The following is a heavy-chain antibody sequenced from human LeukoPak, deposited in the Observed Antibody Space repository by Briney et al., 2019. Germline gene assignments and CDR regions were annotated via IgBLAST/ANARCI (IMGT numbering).Heavy chain of an antibody. CDR1: GYTFTGYY. Sequence: GASVKVSCKASGYTFTGYYMHWVRQAPGQGLAWMGWINPNSGGTNYAQKFQGRVTMTRDTSISTAYMELSRLRSDDTAVYYCARYLGRTRWFDPWGQGTLVTVSS. CDR2: INPNSGGT. J-gene: IGHJ5*02. D-gene: IGHD1-14*01. V-gene: IGHV1-2*02. CDR3: ARYLGRTRWFDP.